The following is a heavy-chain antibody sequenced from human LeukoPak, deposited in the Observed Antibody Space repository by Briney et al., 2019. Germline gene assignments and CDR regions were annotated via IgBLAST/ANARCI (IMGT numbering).Heavy chain of an antibody. D-gene: IGHD3-22*01. V-gene: IGHV1-18*01. CDR3: ARGRYYYDSSGYYGYFDY. Sequence: GASVKVSCKASGYTFTSYGISWVRQAPGQGLEWMGWISAYNGNTNYAQKLQGRVTMTTDTSTSTAYMELRSLRSDDTAVYYCARGRYYYDSSGYYGYFDYWGQGTLVTVSS. J-gene: IGHJ4*02. CDR1: GYTFTSYG. CDR2: ISAYNGNT.